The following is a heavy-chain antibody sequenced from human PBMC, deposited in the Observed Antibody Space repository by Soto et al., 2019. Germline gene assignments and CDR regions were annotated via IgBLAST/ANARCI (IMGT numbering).Heavy chain of an antibody. V-gene: IGHV5-51*01. Sequence: GESLKISCKGSGYSFTSYWIGWVRQVPGKGLEWMGIIYPGDSDTRYSPSFQGQVTISADKSISTAYLQWSSLKASDTAMYYCARHYYDFWSGPYFDAFDIWGQGTMVTVSS. J-gene: IGHJ3*02. CDR2: IYPGDSDT. CDR3: ARHYYDFWSGPYFDAFDI. CDR1: GYSFTSYW. D-gene: IGHD3-3*01.